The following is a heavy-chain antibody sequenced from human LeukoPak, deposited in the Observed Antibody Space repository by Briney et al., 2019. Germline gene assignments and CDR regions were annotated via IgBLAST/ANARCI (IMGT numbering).Heavy chain of an antibody. CDR1: GFTFSDPT. V-gene: IGHV3-73*01. J-gene: IGHJ3*02. CDR2: IRSELNGYAT. CDR3: TKQTADDAFDI. Sequence: PGGSLRLSCAASGFTFSDPTIHWVRQASGKGLEWVGRIRSELNGYATAYAASVRGRFTISRDDSKNTAYLQMDNLKTRDTAVFYCTKQTADDAFDIWGRGTMVTVSS.